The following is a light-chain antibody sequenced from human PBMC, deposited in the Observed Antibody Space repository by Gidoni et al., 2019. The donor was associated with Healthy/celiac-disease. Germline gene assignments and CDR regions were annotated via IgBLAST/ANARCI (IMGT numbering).Light chain of an antibody. J-gene: IGKJ3*01. CDR1: QSVLYSSNNKNY. CDR3: QQYYSTIGFT. V-gene: IGKV4-1*01. CDR2: WAS. Sequence: DIVMTQSPDSLAVSLGERATINCKSSQSVLYSSNNKNYLAWYQQKPGQPPMLLIYWASTRESGVPDRFSGSGSGTDFTLTISSLQAEDVAVYYCQQYYSTIGFTFGPGTKVDIK.